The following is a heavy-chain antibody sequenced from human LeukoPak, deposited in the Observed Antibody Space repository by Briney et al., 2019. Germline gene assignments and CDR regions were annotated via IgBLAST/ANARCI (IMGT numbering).Heavy chain of an antibody. J-gene: IGHJ4*02. CDR1: GYTFSDYY. V-gene: IGHV3-11*01. Sequence: GGSLRLSCAASGYTFSDYYMSWIRQAPGKGLEWVSYISSSGSTIYYADSVKGRFTISRDNAKNSLYLQMNSLRAEDTAVYYCAREIPYYYDSSGYYRGQGTLVTVSS. CDR3: AREIPYYYDSSGYY. CDR2: ISSSGSTI. D-gene: IGHD3-22*01.